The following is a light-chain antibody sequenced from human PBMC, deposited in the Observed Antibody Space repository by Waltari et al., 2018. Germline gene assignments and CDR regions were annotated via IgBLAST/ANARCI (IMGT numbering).Light chain of an antibody. Sequence: EIVLTQSPATLSLSPGERATLSFRASQRVSSSLAWYQQKPGQTPRLLINSASYRATGIPARFSGSWSGSDFTLTISSLEPEDFAVYYCQQRSSWPRTFGQGTKVEIK. CDR1: QRVSSS. CDR2: SAS. CDR3: QQRSSWPRT. J-gene: IGKJ1*01. V-gene: IGKV3-11*01.